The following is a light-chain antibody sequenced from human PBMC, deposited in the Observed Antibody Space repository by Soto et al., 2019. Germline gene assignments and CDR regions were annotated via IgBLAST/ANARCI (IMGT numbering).Light chain of an antibody. V-gene: IGLV2-14*01. CDR1: SSDVDGYNY. CDR2: DVS. CDR3: SSYTSSSTPYV. Sequence: QSALTQPASVSGSPGQSLTISCTGTSSDVDGYNYVSWYQQHPGKAPKLMIYDVSNRPSGVSNRFSGSKSGNTASLTISGLQAEDEADYYCSSYTSSSTPYVFGTGTKVTVL. J-gene: IGLJ1*01.